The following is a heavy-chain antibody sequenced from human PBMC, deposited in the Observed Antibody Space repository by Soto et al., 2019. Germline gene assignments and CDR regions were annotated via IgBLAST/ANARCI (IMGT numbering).Heavy chain of an antibody. D-gene: IGHD3-22*01. Sequence: GASVKVSCKASGGTFSSYAISWVRQAPGQGLEWMGGIIPIFGTANYAQKFQGRVTTTADESTSTAYMELSSLRSEDTAVYYCARDARYYDSSGYYPPDAFDIWGQGTMVTVSS. J-gene: IGHJ3*02. CDR2: IIPIFGTA. CDR3: ARDARYYDSSGYYPPDAFDI. CDR1: GGTFSSYA. V-gene: IGHV1-69*13.